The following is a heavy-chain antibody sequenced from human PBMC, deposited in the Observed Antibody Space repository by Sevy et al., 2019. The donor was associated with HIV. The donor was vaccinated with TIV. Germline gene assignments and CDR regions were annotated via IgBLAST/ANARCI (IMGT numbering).Heavy chain of an antibody. CDR3: ARAGYYDILHGYSYLVYGY. J-gene: IGHJ4*02. CDR1: GYTFTSYG. D-gene: IGHD3-9*01. Sequence: ASVKVSCKASGYTFTSYGISWVRQAPGQGLEWMGWISAYNGNTNYAQKLQGRGTMTTDTSTSTAYMELRSLRSDDTAVYYCARAGYYDILHGYSYLVYGYWGQGTLVTVSS. V-gene: IGHV1-18*01. CDR2: ISAYNGNT.